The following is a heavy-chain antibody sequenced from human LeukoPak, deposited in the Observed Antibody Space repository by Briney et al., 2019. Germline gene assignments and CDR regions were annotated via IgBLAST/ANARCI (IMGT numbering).Heavy chain of an antibody. V-gene: IGHV3-21*01. CDR2: ISSSSSYI. J-gene: IGHJ4*02. CDR3: ARDRNDYVWGSYRFPNFDY. CDR1: GFTFSSYS. D-gene: IGHD3-16*02. Sequence: PGGSLRLSCAASGFTFSSYSMNWVRQAPGKGLEWVSSISSSSSYIYYADSVKGRFTISRDNAKNSLYLQMNSLRAEDTAVYYCARDRNDYVWGSYRFPNFDYWGQGTLVTVSS.